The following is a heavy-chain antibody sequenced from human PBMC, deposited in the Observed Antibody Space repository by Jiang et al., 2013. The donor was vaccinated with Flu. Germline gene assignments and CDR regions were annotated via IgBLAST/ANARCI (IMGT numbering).Heavy chain of an antibody. J-gene: IGHJ4*02. CDR3: ARIRCSQKVPASFDY. D-gene: IGHD2-15*01. Sequence: KPTQTLTLTCTFSGFSLSTSGMCVSWIRQPPGKALEWLARIDWDDDKYYSTSLKTRLTISKDTSKNQVVLTMTNMDPVDTATYYCARIRCSQKVPASFDYWGQGTLVTVSS. CDR1: GFSLSTSGMC. CDR2: IDWDDDK. V-gene: IGHV2-70*11.